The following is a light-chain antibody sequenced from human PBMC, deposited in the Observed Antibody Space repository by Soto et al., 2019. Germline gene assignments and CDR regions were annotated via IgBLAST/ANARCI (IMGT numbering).Light chain of an antibody. CDR3: HQRSNWTLT. CDR1: QSVNNY. J-gene: IGKJ4*01. V-gene: IGKV3-11*01. Sequence: EIVLTQSPATLSLSPGERATLSCRASQSVNNYLAWYQKKPGQAPRLLIYDASSRATDIPARFSGSGSGTDFTLTISSLEPEEVATYYCHQRSNWTLTFGGGTKVEIK. CDR2: DAS.